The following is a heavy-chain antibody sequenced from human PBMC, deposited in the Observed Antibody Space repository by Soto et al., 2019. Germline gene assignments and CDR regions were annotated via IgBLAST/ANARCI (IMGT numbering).Heavy chain of an antibody. CDR2: IIPVLNIA. CDR3: ARAPTASSPFVY. V-gene: IGHV1-69*02. D-gene: IGHD1-26*01. Sequence: QVQLVQSGAEMKRPGSSVKVSCEASGGTFPNSTFNWVRQAPGQGLEWMGRIIPVLNIANYAQNFHGRITITADKSTSTADLELTSLGADETANYFCARAPTASSPFVYWGQGSLVTVSS. J-gene: IGHJ4*02. CDR1: GGTFPNST.